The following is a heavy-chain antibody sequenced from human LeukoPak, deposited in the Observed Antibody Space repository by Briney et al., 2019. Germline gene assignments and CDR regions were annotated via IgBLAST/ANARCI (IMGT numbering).Heavy chain of an antibody. Sequence: TGGSLRLSCAASGFSFNNYNMNWVRQAPGKGLEWVSSISASSNYIYYTNSVKGRFTISRDNAENSLYLQMNSLRAEDTAVYYCARGDVAAPNFDYWGQGTLVTVSS. J-gene: IGHJ4*02. CDR1: GFSFNNYN. D-gene: IGHD6-13*01. V-gene: IGHV3-21*01. CDR3: ARGDVAAPNFDY. CDR2: ISASSNYI.